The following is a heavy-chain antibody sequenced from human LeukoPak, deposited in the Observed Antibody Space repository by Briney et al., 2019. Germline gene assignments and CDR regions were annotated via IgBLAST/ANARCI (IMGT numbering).Heavy chain of an antibody. Sequence: ASVKVSCKASGYTFTSNYIHWVRQAPGQGLEWMGMIYPRDGSTSYAQKFQGRVTITADESTSTAYMELSSLRSEDTAVYYCARAPYVWGSYRLFFDYWGQGTLVTVSS. V-gene: IGHV1-46*01. CDR2: IYPRDGST. CDR3: ARAPYVWGSYRLFFDY. D-gene: IGHD3-16*02. J-gene: IGHJ4*02. CDR1: GYTFTSNY.